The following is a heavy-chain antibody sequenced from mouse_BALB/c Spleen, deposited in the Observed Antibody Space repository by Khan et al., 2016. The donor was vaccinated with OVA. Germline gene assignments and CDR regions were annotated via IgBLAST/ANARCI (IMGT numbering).Heavy chain of an antibody. D-gene: IGHD2-13*01. CDR1: GFTFSDYY. CDR2: ISDGGSYT. Sequence: EVQLLETGGGLVKPGGSLKLSCAASGFTFSDYYMYWVRQTPEKRLEWVATISDGGSYTHYTDSVKGRFTISRDDVKNNLYLQMSSLKSEDTAMYYCARGYYGDPFAYWGQGTLVTVSA. V-gene: IGHV5-4*02. J-gene: IGHJ3*01. CDR3: ARGYYGDPFAY.